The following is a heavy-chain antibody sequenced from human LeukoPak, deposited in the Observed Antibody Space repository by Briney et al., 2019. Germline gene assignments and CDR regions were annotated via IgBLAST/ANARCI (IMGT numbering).Heavy chain of an antibody. CDR3: ARLPPGEYPYFDY. CDR1: GFTFSSYS. Sequence: GGSLRLSCAASGFTFSSYSMNWIRQAPGKGLEWVSYISSSGSTIYYADSVKGRFTISRDNAKNSLYLQMNSLRAEDTAVYYCARLPPGEYPYFDYWGQGTLVTVSS. J-gene: IGHJ4*02. V-gene: IGHV3-48*04. CDR2: ISSSGSTI. D-gene: IGHD7-27*01.